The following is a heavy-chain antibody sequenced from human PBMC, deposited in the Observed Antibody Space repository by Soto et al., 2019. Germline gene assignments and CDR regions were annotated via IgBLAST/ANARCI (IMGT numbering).Heavy chain of an antibody. CDR1: GFTFSSYF. D-gene: IGHD3-3*01. Sequence: GGSLILACAASGFTFSSYFIHWVRQAPGKGLEWVAFISYDGSNKYYADSVKGRFTISRDNSKNTLYLQMNSLRAEDTAVYYCAKDQGVTIFGVVPTTNGYYYGIDVWGQWTAVTVSS. CDR2: ISYDGSNK. CDR3: AKDQGVTIFGVVPTTNGYYYGIDV. V-gene: IGHV3-30*18. J-gene: IGHJ6*02.